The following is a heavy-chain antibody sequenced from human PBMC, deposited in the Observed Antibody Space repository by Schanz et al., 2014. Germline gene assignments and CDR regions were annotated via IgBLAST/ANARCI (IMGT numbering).Heavy chain of an antibody. Sequence: QVQLQESGPGLVKPSETLSLTCTVSGGSVSTYKWGWIRQPPGKGLEWIGYVYHSGVTTYKSSLKSRVSITVDTKKTQFSLKLTSVTAADTAVYYCARSTYDFWSAFDYWGQGILVAVSS. CDR2: VYHSGVT. D-gene: IGHD3-3*01. CDR3: ARSTYDFWSAFDY. V-gene: IGHV4-59*08. CDR1: GGSVSTYK. J-gene: IGHJ4*02.